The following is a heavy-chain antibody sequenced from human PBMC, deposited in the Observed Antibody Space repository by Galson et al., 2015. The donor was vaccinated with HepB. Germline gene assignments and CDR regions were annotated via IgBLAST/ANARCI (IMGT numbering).Heavy chain of an antibody. Sequence: SLRLSCAASGFTFSSYGMHWVRQAPGKGLEWVAFIRYDGSNKYYADSVKGRFTISRDNSKNTLYLQMNSLRAEDTAVYYCAKDPGVTWYYFDYWGQGTLVTVSS. CDR2: IRYDGSNK. CDR1: GFTFSSYG. V-gene: IGHV3-30*02. J-gene: IGHJ4*02. D-gene: IGHD2-21*02. CDR3: AKDPGVTWYYFDY.